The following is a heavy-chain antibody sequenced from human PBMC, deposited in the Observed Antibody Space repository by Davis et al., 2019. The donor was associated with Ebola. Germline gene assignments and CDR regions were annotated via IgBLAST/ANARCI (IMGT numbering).Heavy chain of an antibody. V-gene: IGHV3-30*19. Sequence: PGGSLRLSCAASGFTFSSYGMHWVRQAPGKGLEWVAVIWYDGSNKYYADPVKGRFTISRDNSKNTLYLQMNSLRAEDTAVYYCARGLVVPALDYWGQGTLVTVSS. D-gene: IGHD2-2*01. CDR3: ARGLVVPALDY. CDR1: GFTFSSYG. J-gene: IGHJ4*02. CDR2: IWYDGSNK.